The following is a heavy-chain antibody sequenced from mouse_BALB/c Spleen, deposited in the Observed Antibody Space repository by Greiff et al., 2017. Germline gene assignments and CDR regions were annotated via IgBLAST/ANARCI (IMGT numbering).Heavy chain of an antibody. CDR1: GYSITSGYY. V-gene: IGHV3-6*02. CDR2: ISYDGSN. D-gene: IGHD3-1*01. CDR3: ARDGPYAMDY. Sequence: VQLQQSGPGLVKPSQSLSLTCSVTGYSITSGYYWNWIRQFPGNKLEWMGYISYDGSNNYNPSLKNRISITRDTSKNQFFLKLNSVTTEDTATYYCARDGPYAMDYWGQGTSVTVSS. J-gene: IGHJ4*01.